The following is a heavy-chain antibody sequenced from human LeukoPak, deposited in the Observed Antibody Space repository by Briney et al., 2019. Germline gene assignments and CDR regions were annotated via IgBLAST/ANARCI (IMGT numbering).Heavy chain of an antibody. CDR3: ARGRYSSSWYPY. J-gene: IGHJ4*02. V-gene: IGHV4-34*01. CDR2: INHSGST. CDR1: GGSFSGYY. D-gene: IGHD6-13*01. Sequence: PSETLSLTCAVYGGSFSGYYWSWIRQPPGKGLEWIGEINHSGSTNYNPSLKSRVTISVDTSKNQFSLKLSSVIAADTAVYYCARGRYSSSWYPYWGQGTLVTVSS.